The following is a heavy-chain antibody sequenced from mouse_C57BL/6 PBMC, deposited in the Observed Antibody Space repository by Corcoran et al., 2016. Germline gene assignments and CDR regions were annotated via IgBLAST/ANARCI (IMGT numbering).Heavy chain of an antibody. CDR3: ARRYYGSSYYFDY. D-gene: IGHD1-1*01. CDR2: INTYSGVP. CDR1: GYTFTTSG. Sequence: QIQLVQSGPELKKPGETVKISCKASGYTFTTSGMSWVKQAPGKGLKWMGWINTYSGVPTYADDFKGRFAFSLETSASTAYLQINNLKNEDTATYFCARRYYGSSYYFDYWGQGTTLTVSS. V-gene: IGHV9-3*01. J-gene: IGHJ2*01.